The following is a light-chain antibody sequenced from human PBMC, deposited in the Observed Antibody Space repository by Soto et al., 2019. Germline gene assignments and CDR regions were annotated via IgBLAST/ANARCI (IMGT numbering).Light chain of an antibody. CDR1: SSDVGGYNY. J-gene: IGLJ1*01. Sequence: QSALTQPPSASGSPGQSVTISCTGTSSDVGGYNYVSWYQQHPGKAPKFLIFEVSRRPSGVPDRFSGSKSGNTASLTISGLQAEDEADYYCCSYAGSSTYVFGTGTKVTVL. V-gene: IGLV2-8*01. CDR2: EVS. CDR3: CSYAGSSTYV.